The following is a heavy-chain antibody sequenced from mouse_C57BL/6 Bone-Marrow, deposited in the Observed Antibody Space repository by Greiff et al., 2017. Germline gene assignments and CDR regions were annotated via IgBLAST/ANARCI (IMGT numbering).Heavy chain of an antibody. J-gene: IGHJ4*01. Sequence: VQLQQPGAELVMPGASVKLSCKASGYTFTSYWMQWVKQRPGQGLEWIGEIDPSDSYTNYNQKFKGKSTLTVDTSSSTAYMQLSSLTSEDSAVYYCASRGLSGDARALDYWGQGTSLTVSS. CDR1: GYTFTSYW. CDR2: IDPSDSYT. V-gene: IGHV1-50*01. D-gene: IGHD1-3*01. CDR3: ASRGLSGDARALDY.